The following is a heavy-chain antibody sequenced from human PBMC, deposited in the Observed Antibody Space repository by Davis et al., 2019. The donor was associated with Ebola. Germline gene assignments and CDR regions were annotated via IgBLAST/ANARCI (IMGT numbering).Heavy chain of an antibody. V-gene: IGHV4-34*01. CDR1: GGSFSGYY. D-gene: IGHD3-10*01. CDR3: ARGRRVYYGSGSNYYYYYGMDV. J-gene: IGHJ6*02. CDR2: INHSGST. Sequence: MPSDTLSLTCAVYGGSFSGYYWSWIRQPPGKGLEWIGEINHSGSTNYNPSLKSRVTISVDTSKNQFSLKLSSVTAADTAVYYCARGRRVYYGSGSNYYYYYGMDVWGQGTTVTVSS.